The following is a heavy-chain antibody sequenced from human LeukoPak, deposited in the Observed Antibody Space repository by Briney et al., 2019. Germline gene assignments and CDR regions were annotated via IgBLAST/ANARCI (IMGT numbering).Heavy chain of an antibody. J-gene: IGHJ4*02. Sequence: GGSLRLSCAASGFTFTNAWINWVRQAPGKGLEWVSYISSSSSPIYYADSVKGRFTISRDNAKNSLYLQMNSLRDEDTAVYYCARDRVGATFFDYWGQGTLVTVSS. CDR3: ARDRVGATFFDY. CDR1: GFTFTNAW. CDR2: ISSSSSPI. V-gene: IGHV3-48*02. D-gene: IGHD1-26*01.